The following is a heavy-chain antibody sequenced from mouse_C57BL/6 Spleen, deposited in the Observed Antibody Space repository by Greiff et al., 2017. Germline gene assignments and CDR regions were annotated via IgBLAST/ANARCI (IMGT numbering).Heavy chain of an antibody. Sequence: EVQLQQSGPELVKPGASVKIPCKASGYTFTDYNMDWVKQSHGKSLEWIGDINPNNGGTIYNQKFKGKATLTVDKSSITAYMELRSLTSEDTAVYYGARKGDYGRWRYYFDYWGQGTTLTVSS. CDR2: INPNNGGT. V-gene: IGHV1-18*01. D-gene: IGHD2-4*01. J-gene: IGHJ2*01. CDR1: GYTFTDYN. CDR3: ARKGDYGRWRYYFDY.